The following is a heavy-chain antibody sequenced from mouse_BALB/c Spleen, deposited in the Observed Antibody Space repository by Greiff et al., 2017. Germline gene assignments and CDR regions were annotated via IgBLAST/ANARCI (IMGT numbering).Heavy chain of an antibody. CDR1: GFNIKDYY. Sequence: EVQLQQSGAELVRPGALVKLSCKASGFNIKDYYMYWVKQRPEQGLEWIGWIDPENGNTIYDPKFQGKASITADTSYNTAYLQLSSLTSEDAAVYYCARSTMITTRYAMDYWGQGTSGTVSS. D-gene: IGHD2-4*01. V-gene: IGHV14-1*02. J-gene: IGHJ4*01. CDR3: ARSTMITTRYAMDY. CDR2: IDPENGNT.